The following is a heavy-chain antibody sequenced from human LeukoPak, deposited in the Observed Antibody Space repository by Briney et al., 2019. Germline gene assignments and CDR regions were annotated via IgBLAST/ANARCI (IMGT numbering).Heavy chain of an antibody. CDR2: ISYDGSNK. CDR3: AKDWAASSSNEGVPDY. J-gene: IGHJ4*02. V-gene: IGHV3-30*18. D-gene: IGHD6-13*01. Sequence: PAGGSLRLSCATSGFTFSHYAFHWVRQAPGKGLEWVAVISYDGSNKYYADSVKGRFTISRDNSKNTLYLQMNSLRAEDTAVYYCAKDWAASSSNEGVPDYWGQGTLVTVSS. CDR1: GFTFSHYA.